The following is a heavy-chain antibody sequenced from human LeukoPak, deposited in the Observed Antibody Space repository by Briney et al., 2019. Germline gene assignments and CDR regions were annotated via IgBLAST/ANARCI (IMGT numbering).Heavy chain of an antibody. V-gene: IGHV3-48*04. J-gene: IGHJ3*02. CDR2: ISSSSSTI. CDR1: GFTFSSYS. Sequence: GGSLRLSCAASGFTFSSYSMNWVRQAPGKGLEWVSYISSSSSTIYYADSVKGRFTISRDNAKNSLYLQMNSLRAEDTALYYCATLGYGDYDAFNIWGQGTMVTVSS. D-gene: IGHD4-17*01. CDR3: ATLGYGDYDAFNI.